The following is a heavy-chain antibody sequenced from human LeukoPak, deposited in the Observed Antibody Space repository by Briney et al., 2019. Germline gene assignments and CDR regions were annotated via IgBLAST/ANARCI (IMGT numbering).Heavy chain of an antibody. D-gene: IGHD6-13*01. J-gene: IGHJ4*02. CDR2: LYSGGST. Sequence: GGSLRLSCAVSGFTVTSNYMSWVRQAAGKGLEWVSVLYSGGSTYYADSVKGRFTISRDNSKNTLYLQMDSLRAEDTAVYYCARVTVSTAAAGTLRHFDYWGQGTLVTVSS. CDR3: ARVTVSTAAAGTLRHFDY. CDR1: GFTVTSNY. V-gene: IGHV3-53*01.